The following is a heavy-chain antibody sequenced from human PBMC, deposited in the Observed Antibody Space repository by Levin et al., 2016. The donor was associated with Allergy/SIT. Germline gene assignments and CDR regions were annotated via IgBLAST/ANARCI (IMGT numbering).Heavy chain of an antibody. Sequence: WIRQPPGKGLEWVANIKQDGSEKYYVDSVKGRFTISRDNAKNSLYLQMNSLRAEDTAVYYCARDVTYYDSSGYPDYWGQGTLVTVSS. D-gene: IGHD3-22*01. CDR2: IKQDGSEK. V-gene: IGHV3-7*01. CDR3: ARDVTYYDSSGYPDY. J-gene: IGHJ4*02.